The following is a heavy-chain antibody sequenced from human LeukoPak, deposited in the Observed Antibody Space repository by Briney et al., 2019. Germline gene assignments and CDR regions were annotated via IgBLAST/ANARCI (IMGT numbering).Heavy chain of an antibody. CDR2: INHSGST. J-gene: IGHJ4*02. CDR3: ARGLWSVDLNY. CDR1: GGSFSGYY. D-gene: IGHD3-3*01. V-gene: IGHV4-34*01. Sequence: PSETLSLTCAVYGGSFSGYYWSWIRQPPGKGLEWIGEINHSGSTNYNPSLKSRVTISVDTSKSQFSLRLNSVTAADTAVYYCARGLWSVDLNYWGQGTLVTVSS.